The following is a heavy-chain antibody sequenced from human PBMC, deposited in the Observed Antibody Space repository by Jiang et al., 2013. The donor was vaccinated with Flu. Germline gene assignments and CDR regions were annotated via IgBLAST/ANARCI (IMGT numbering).Heavy chain of an antibody. CDR1: GGSISSSSYY. Sequence: GSGLVKPSETLSLTCTVSGGSISSSSYYWGWIRQPPGKGLEWIGSIYYSGSTYYNPSLKSRVTISVDTSKNQFSLKLSSVTAADTAVYYCARGHTWANWFDPWGQGTLVTVSS. CDR3: ARGHTWANWFDP. V-gene: IGHV4-39*01. CDR2: IYYSGST. D-gene: IGHD7-27*01. J-gene: IGHJ5*02.